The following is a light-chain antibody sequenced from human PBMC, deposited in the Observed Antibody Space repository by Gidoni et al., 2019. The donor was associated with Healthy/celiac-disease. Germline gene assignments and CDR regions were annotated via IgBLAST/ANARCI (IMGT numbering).Light chain of an antibody. Sequence: SYELTQPPSVSVSPGQTARITCSGDALPKQYAYWYQQKPGQAPVLVIYKDSARPSGIPERFSGSSSGTTVTLTSSGVQAEDEADYYCQSADSSGTYWVFGGGTKLTVL. J-gene: IGLJ3*02. CDR3: QSADSSGTYWV. V-gene: IGLV3-25*03. CDR2: KDS. CDR1: ALPKQY.